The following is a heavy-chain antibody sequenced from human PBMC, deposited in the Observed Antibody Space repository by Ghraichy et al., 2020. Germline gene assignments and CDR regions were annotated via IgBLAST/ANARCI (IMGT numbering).Heavy chain of an antibody. CDR1: GFTFNNSS. V-gene: IGHV3-48*02. D-gene: IGHD3-16*01. Sequence: SCAASGFTFNNSSMNWVRQAPGKGLEWVSYISTSSSNRFYADFVKGRFTISRDNAKNSLYLQMNSLRDEDTAVYYCARIRGSGGYDAFDIWGQGTMVIVSS. CDR2: ISTSSSNR. J-gene: IGHJ3*02. CDR3: ARIRGSGGYDAFDI.